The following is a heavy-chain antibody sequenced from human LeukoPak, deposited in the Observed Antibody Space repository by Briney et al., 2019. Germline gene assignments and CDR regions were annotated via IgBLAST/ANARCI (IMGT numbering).Heavy chain of an antibody. CDR3: ASREYSSSHNH. V-gene: IGHV4-39*01. CDR1: GGSIGSSSYY. D-gene: IGHD4-11*01. CDR2: IYYSGST. J-gene: IGHJ4*02. Sequence: SETLSLTCTVSGGSIGSSSYYWGWIRQPPGKGLEWIGSIYYSGSTYYNPSLKSRVSISLDTSKNQFSLKLRSMTAADTAVYYCASREYSSSHNHWGQGTLVTVSS.